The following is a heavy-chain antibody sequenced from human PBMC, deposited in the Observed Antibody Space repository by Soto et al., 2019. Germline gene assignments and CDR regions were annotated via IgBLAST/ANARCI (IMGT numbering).Heavy chain of an antibody. Sequence: QVQLVQSGAEVKKPGASVKVSCKASGYTFTSYVISWVRQAPGQGLEWMGWISAYNGHTNYAQKLQGRVTMTTDTSASTSYMELRSRRSDDTAVYYCPVSPKYGANLDYWGQGTLVTVSS. J-gene: IGHJ4*02. CDR2: ISAYNGHT. V-gene: IGHV1-18*01. CDR3: PVSPKYGANLDY. D-gene: IGHD3-10*01. CDR1: GYTFTSYV.